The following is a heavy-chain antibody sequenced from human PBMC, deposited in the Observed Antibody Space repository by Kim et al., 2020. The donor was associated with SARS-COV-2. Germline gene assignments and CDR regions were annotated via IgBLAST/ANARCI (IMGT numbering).Heavy chain of an antibody. Sequence: SETLSLTCTVSGGSISSGGYYWSWIRQHPGKGLEWIGYIYYSGSTYYNPSLKSRVTISVDTSKNQFSLKLSSVTAADTAVYYCARDRGSVNWFDPWGQGTLVTVSS. CDR2: IYYSGST. J-gene: IGHJ5*02. CDR1: GGSISSGGYY. V-gene: IGHV4-31*03. CDR3: ARDRGSVNWFDP.